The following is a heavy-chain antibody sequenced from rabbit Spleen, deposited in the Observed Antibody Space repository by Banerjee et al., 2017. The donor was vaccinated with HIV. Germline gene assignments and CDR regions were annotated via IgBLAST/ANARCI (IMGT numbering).Heavy chain of an antibody. CDR2: VNAGSSGST. CDR1: GFTLSTYW. J-gene: IGHJ4*01. D-gene: IGHD6-1*01. Sequence: QQQLVESGGGLVKPGASLTLTCKASGFTLSTYWIWWVRQAPGKGLEWIACVNAGSSGSTYYASWAKGRFTVSKTSSTTVTLQVTSLAAADTATYFCARAENFDRYATDLGLWGPGTLVTVS. V-gene: IGHV1S45*01. CDR3: ARAENFDRYATDLGL.